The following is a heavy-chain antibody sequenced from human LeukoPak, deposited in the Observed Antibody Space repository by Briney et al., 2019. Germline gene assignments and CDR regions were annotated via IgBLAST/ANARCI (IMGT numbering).Heavy chain of an antibody. J-gene: IGHJ4*02. Sequence: PGGSLRLSCAASGFTFSSYWMSWVRQAPGKGLEWVANIKQDGSEKYYVDSVKGRFTISRDNAKNSLYLQMNSLRAEDTAVYYCARVGYSSSWYLDGWGQETLVTVSS. CDR2: IKQDGSEK. CDR3: ARVGYSSSWYLDG. V-gene: IGHV3-7*01. D-gene: IGHD6-13*01. CDR1: GFTFSSYW.